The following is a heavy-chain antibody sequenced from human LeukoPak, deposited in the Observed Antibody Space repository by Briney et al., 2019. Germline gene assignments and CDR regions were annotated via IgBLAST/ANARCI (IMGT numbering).Heavy chain of an antibody. Sequence: GGSLRLSCAASGFTFSSYAMSWVRQAPGKGLEWVSAISGSGGSTYYADSVKGRFTISRDNFKNTLYLQMNSLRAEDTAVYYCAISSGGMVRGVIKDYWGQGTLVTVSS. V-gene: IGHV3-23*01. J-gene: IGHJ4*02. CDR3: AISSGGMVRGVIKDY. CDR2: ISGSGGST. D-gene: IGHD3-10*01. CDR1: GFTFSSYA.